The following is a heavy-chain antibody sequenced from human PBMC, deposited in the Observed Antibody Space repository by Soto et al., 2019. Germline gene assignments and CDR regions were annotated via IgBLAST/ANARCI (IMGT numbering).Heavy chain of an antibody. CDR1: GGTLSNNA. V-gene: IGHV1-69*06. D-gene: IGHD2-2*01. CDR3: ARVFDDSGIVVVPAANPWYSGIDV. CDR2: IIPLSATT. Sequence: QVQLVQSGTEVKKPGSSVKVSCKASGGTLSNNAISWVRQAPGQGLEWMGGIIPLSATTNYAQKFQGRVTITADRSTSTAYMELTSLASEDTAVYYCARVFDDSGIVVVPAANPWYSGIDVWGQGTKVTVSS. J-gene: IGHJ6*01.